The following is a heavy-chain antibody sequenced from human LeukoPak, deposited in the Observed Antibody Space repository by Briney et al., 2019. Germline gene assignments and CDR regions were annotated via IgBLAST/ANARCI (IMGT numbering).Heavy chain of an antibody. CDR3: ARAYSSSSYFDY. Sequence: PSETLSLTCAVYGGSFSGYYWSWIRQPPGKGLEWIGEINHSGSTNYTPSLKSRVTISVDTSKNQFSLKLSSVTAADTAVYYCARAYSSSSYFDYWGQGTLVTVSS. D-gene: IGHD6-6*01. CDR1: GGSFSGYY. CDR2: INHSGST. J-gene: IGHJ4*02. V-gene: IGHV4-34*01.